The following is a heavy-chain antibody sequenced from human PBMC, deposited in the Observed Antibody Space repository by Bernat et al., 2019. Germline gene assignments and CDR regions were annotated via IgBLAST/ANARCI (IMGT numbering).Heavy chain of an antibody. Sequence: QVQLVESGGGVVQPGRSLRLSCAASGFTFSSYGMHWVRQAPGKGLEWVAVISYDGSNKYYADSVKGRFTISRDNSKNTLYLQMNSLRAEDTAVYYCATGRFDWLSNWGQGTLVTVSS. CDR3: ATGRFDWLSN. V-gene: IGHV3-30*03. CDR1: GFTFSSYG. D-gene: IGHD3-9*01. J-gene: IGHJ4*02. CDR2: ISYDGSNK.